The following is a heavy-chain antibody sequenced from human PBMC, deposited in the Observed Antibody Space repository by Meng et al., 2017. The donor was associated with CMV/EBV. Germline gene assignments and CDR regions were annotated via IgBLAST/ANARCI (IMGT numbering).Heavy chain of an antibody. J-gene: IGHJ4*02. V-gene: IGHV4-4*07. CDR2: IYTSGST. D-gene: IGHD2-21*01. Sequence: QLLAWSRGRVNPAAILSLPFTVSGGSIGSYYWSWIRKPAGKGLDWIGRIYTSGSTNYNPSLKSRVTMSVDTSKNQFSLKLSSVTAADTVVYYCARGSYYRYVIDYWGQGTLVTVSS. CDR3: ARGSYYRYVIDY. CDR1: GGSIGSYY.